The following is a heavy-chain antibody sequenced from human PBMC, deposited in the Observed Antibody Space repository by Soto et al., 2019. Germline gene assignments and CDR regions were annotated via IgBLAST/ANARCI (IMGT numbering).Heavy chain of an antibody. CDR2: IDPSDSYT. J-gene: IGHJ6*02. D-gene: IGHD3-3*01. Sequence: GESLKISCKGSGYSFTSYWISWVRQMPGKGLEWMGRIDPSDSYTNYSPSFQGHVTISADKSISTAYLQWSSLKASDTAMYYCAISTAYYDFWGGYYKGYYYYYGMDVWGQGTTVTVSS. CDR3: AISTAYYDFWGGYYKGYYYYYGMDV. V-gene: IGHV5-10-1*01. CDR1: GYSFTSYW.